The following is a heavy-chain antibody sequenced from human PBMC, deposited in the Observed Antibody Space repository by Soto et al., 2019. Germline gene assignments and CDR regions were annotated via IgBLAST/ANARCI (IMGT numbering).Heavy chain of an antibody. CDR1: GFTFSSYW. Sequence: EVQLVESGGGLVQPGGSLRLSCVDSGFTFSSYWMSWVRQAPVKGLEWVGNIKQDGSEENYADSVKGRFTNSRDNAKNSMYLQMNSLRVEDTAVYYCARRAASGRGWDVWGQGTTVVVSS. J-gene: IGHJ6*02. D-gene: IGHD6-13*01. CDR3: ARRAASGRGWDV. CDR2: IKQDGSEE. V-gene: IGHV3-7*01.